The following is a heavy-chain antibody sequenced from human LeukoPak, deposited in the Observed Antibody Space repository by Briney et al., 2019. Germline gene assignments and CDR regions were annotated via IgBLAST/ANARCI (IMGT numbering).Heavy chain of an antibody. Sequence: GGSLRLSCAASGFTFSNYGMHWVRQAPGKGLEWVAFIRYDGSDKYYADSVKGRFTISRDNSKNTLYLQMNSLRAEDTAVYYCVKDGIVVPASFDYWGQGTLVTVSS. CDR2: IRYDGSDK. J-gene: IGHJ4*02. V-gene: IGHV3-30*02. D-gene: IGHD2-2*01. CDR1: GFTFSNYG. CDR3: VKDGIVVPASFDY.